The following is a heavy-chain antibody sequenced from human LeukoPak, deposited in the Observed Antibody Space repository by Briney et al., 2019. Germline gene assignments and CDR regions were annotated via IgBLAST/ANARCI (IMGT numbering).Heavy chain of an antibody. Sequence: PGGSLRLSCAASGFTFSSYWMNWVRQAPGKGLEWVANIKQDGSDKYYVDSVKGRFTISRDNAKNSLYLQMNSLRAEDTAVYYCAREGGDYVLGYWGQGTLVTVSS. J-gene: IGHJ4*02. CDR1: GFTFSSYW. CDR3: AREGGDYVLGY. D-gene: IGHD4-17*01. CDR2: IKQDGSDK. V-gene: IGHV3-7*01.